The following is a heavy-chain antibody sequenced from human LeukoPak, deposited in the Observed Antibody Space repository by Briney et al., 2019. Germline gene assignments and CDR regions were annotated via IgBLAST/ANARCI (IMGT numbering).Heavy chain of an antibody. V-gene: IGHV3-23*01. J-gene: IGHJ6*03. Sequence: PGGSLRLSCAASGFTFSSYAMSWVRQAPGKGLEWVSAISGSGGSTYYADSVKGRFTISRDNSKNTLYLQMNSLSAEDTALYYCARGMRQYMDVWGKGTTVTVSS. CDR2: ISGSGGST. CDR3: ARGMRQYMDV. D-gene: IGHD2-8*01. CDR1: GFTFSSYA.